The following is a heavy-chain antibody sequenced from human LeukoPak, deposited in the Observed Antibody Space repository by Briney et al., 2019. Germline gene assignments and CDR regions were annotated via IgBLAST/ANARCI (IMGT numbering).Heavy chain of an antibody. CDR1: GGSISSGGYY. V-gene: IGHV4-31*03. CDR3: ASWGIRYFDWLPPDAFDI. Sequence: SETLSLTCTVSGGSISSGGYYWSWIRQHPGKGLEWIGYIYYSGSTYYNPSLKSRVTISVDTSKNQFSLKLSSVTAADTAVYYCASWGIRYFDWLPPDAFDIWGQGTMVTVSS. CDR2: IYYSGST. J-gene: IGHJ3*02. D-gene: IGHD3-9*01.